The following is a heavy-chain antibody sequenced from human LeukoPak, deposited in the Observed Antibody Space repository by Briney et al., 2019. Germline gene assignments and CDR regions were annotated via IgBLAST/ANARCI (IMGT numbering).Heavy chain of an antibody. CDR3: ARGNYYGYAFDI. CDR1: GGSFSGYY. J-gene: IGHJ3*02. CDR2: INHSGST. Sequence: KPSETLSLTCAVYGGSFSGYYWSWIRQPPGKGLEWIGEINHSGSTNYNPSLKSRVTISVDTSKNQFSLKLSSVTAADTAVYYCARGNYYGYAFDIWGQGTMVTVSS. D-gene: IGHD3-10*01. V-gene: IGHV4-34*01.